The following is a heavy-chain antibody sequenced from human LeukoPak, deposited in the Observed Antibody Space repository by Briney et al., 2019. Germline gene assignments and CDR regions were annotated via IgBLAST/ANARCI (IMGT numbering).Heavy chain of an antibody. V-gene: IGHV4-59*08. CDR2: IYYSGST. Sequence: SETLSLTCTVPGGSISSYYWSWIRQPPGKGLEWIGYIYYSGSTNYNPSLKSRFTISVDTSKNQFSLKLSSVTAADTAVYYCARHAAYIVVVPAAVDYWGQGTLVTVSS. D-gene: IGHD2-2*01. CDR3: ARHAAYIVVVPAAVDY. CDR1: GGSISSYY. J-gene: IGHJ4*02.